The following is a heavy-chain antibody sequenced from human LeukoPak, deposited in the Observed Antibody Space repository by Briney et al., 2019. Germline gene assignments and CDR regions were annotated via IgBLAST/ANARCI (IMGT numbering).Heavy chain of an antibody. V-gene: IGHV4-31*03. CDR2: IYYSGST. CDR1: GGSISSGGYY. Sequence: SQTLSLTCTVPGGSISSGGYYWSWIRQHPGKGLEWIGYIYYSGSTYYNPSLKSRVTISVDTSKNQFSLKLSSVTAADTAVYYCARDDYGDYYSDYWGQGTLVTVSS. CDR3: ARDDYGDYYSDY. D-gene: IGHD4-17*01. J-gene: IGHJ4*02.